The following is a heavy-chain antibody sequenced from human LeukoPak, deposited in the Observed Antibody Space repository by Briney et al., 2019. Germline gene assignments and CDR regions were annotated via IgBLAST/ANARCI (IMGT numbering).Heavy chain of an antibody. D-gene: IGHD3-22*01. CDR3: ARGPNNYYDSSGQRGDYYYYGMDV. J-gene: IGHJ6*02. V-gene: IGHV1-69*04. CDR1: GGTFSSYA. CDR2: IIPILGIA. Sequence: ASVKVSCKASGGTFSSYAISWVRQAPGQGLEWMGRIIPILGIANNAQKFQGRVTITADKSTSTAYMELSSLRSEDTAVYYCARGPNNYYDSSGQRGDYYYYGMDVWGQGTTVTVSS.